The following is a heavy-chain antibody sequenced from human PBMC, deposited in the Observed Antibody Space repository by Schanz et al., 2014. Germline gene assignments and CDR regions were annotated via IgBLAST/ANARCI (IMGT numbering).Heavy chain of an antibody. V-gene: IGHV1-18*01. CDR1: GYTFTSYG. CDR3: ARDRRRYCSTASCLHDNWFDP. CDR2: ITAYNGDT. D-gene: IGHD2-2*01. Sequence: QVQLVQSGAEVKKPGASVKVSCKASGYTFTSYGINWVRQAPGQGLEWMGWITAYNGDTNYALKLQGRVTMTADTSTSTAYMDLRSLRSDDTAVYYCARDRRRYCSTASCLHDNWFDPWGQGTLVIVSS. J-gene: IGHJ5*02.